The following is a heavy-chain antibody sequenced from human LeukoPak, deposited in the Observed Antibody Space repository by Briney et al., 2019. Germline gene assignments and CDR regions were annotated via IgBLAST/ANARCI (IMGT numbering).Heavy chain of an antibody. CDR3: ARGSPPVPAALFHYYTDV. CDR1: GGTFSSYA. Sequence: SVKVSCKASGGTFSSYAISWVRQAPGQGLEWMGGIIPIFGTANYAQKFQGRVTITTDESTSTAYMELSSLRSEDTAVYYCARGSPPVPAALFHYYTDVWGKGTTVTVSS. V-gene: IGHV1-69*05. J-gene: IGHJ6*03. D-gene: IGHD2-2*01. CDR2: IIPIFGTA.